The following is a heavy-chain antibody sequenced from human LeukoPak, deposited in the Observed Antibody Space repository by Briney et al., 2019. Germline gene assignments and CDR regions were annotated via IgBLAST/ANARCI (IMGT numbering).Heavy chain of an antibody. J-gene: IGHJ4*02. CDR1: GFTFSSYS. CDR2: ISSSSSTI. D-gene: IGHD5-12*01. Sequence: PGGSLRLSCAASGFTFSSYSMNWVRQAPGKGLEWVSYISSSSSTIYYADSVKGRFTISRDNAKNSLYLQMNSLKTEDTAVYYCSRQLVATISDNWGQGTLVTVSS. CDR3: SRQLVATISDN. V-gene: IGHV3-48*01.